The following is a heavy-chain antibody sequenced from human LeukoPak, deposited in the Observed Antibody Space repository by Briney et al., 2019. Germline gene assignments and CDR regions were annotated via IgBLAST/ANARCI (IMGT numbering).Heavy chain of an antibody. CDR2: INHSGST. Sequence: SETLSLTCTVSGGSIRNYYWSWIRQPPGKGLEWIGEINHSGSTNYNPSLKSRVTISVDTSKNQFSLKLSSVTAADTAVYYCARSHYDFWSGYAPRKWGQGTMVTVSS. D-gene: IGHD3-3*01. CDR1: GGSIRNYY. J-gene: IGHJ3*01. CDR3: ARSHYDFWSGYAPRK. V-gene: IGHV4-34*01.